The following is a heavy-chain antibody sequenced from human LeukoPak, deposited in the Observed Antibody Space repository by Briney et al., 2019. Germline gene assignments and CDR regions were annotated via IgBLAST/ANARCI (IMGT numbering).Heavy chain of an antibody. Sequence: GGSLRLSCAAPGFTFSSYRMSWVRQAPGKGLEWVANIKQDGSEKHYVDSVKGRFTISRDNAKNSLYLQMNSLRAEDTAVYYCARVPLRYFDCFFDYWGQGTLVTVSS. V-gene: IGHV3-7*03. CDR2: IKQDGSEK. CDR3: ARVPLRYFDCFFDY. D-gene: IGHD3-9*01. CDR1: GFTFSSYR. J-gene: IGHJ4*02.